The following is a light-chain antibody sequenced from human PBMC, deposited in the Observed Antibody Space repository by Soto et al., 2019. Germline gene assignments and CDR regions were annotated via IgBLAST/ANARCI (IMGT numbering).Light chain of an antibody. CDR2: EVS. CDR1: SSDVGDYNY. CDR3: SSYISNSIVV. J-gene: IGLJ2*01. V-gene: IGLV2-14*01. Sequence: QSVLTQPASVSGSPGQSITISCTGTSSDVGDYNYVSWYQQHPGKAPKLMIYEVSHRLSGVSNRFSGSKSGYTASLTISGLQDEDEADYYCSSYISNSIVVFRGGTKLTVL.